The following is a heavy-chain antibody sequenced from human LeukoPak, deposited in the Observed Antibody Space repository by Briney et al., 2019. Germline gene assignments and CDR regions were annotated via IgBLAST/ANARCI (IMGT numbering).Heavy chain of an antibody. V-gene: IGHV5-51*01. CDR3: ARLGTYWSNYYFEY. D-gene: IGHD3-10*01. CDR1: GYTFTSYW. Sequence: GESLKISCKGSGYTFTSYWIGWVRQMPGKGLEWMGIIFPGDSDATYSPSFQGQVTISADKSINTAYLQWSSLKASDTAMYYCARLGTYWSNYYFEYWGQGTLVTVSS. J-gene: IGHJ4*02. CDR2: IFPGDSDA.